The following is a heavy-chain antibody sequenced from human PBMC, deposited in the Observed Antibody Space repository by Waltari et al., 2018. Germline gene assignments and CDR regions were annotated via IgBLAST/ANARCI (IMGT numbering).Heavy chain of an antibody. V-gene: IGHV2-5*01. Sequence: QITLKESGPTLVKPTQTLTLTCTFSGFSLRTRGVVVGWSRQTPVKVLEWLALIYWNDDKRYSPYLKSRITITKDTSKNQVVLTMTNMDPVDTATYYCAHVRWGSGISGYWGQGTLVTVSS. CDR2: IYWNDDK. J-gene: IGHJ4*02. CDR3: AHVRWGSGISGY. D-gene: IGHD7-27*01. CDR1: GFSLRTRGVV.